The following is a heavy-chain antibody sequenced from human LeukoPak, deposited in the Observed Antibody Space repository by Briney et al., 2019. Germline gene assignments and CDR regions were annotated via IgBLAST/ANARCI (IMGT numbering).Heavy chain of an antibody. D-gene: IGHD7-27*01. CDR3: ARDLNWETY. CDR2: IKTEGSQI. CDR1: GFTFSRYW. Sequence: GGPLRLSCVASGFTFSRYWMTWLRQAPGKGLEWVANIKTEGSQIYYVDSVKGRFTISRDNAKNSLYLQRNSLRAEDTAVYYCARDLNWETYWGQGTLVSVSS. V-gene: IGHV3-7*01. J-gene: IGHJ4*02.